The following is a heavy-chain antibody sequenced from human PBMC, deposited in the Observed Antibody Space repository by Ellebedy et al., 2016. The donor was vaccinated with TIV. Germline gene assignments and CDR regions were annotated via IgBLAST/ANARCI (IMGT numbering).Heavy chain of an antibody. CDR3: ATLGYSGYNPAWFDY. CDR2: IYPGDSDT. CDR1: GYSFTSYW. Sequence: GESLKISXKASGYSFTSYWIGWVRQMPGKGLEWMGIIYPGDSDTRYSPSFQGQVTISADKSISTAYLQWSSLKASDTAMYYCATLGYSGYNPAWFDYWGQGTLVTVSS. J-gene: IGHJ4*02. D-gene: IGHD5-12*01. V-gene: IGHV5-51*01.